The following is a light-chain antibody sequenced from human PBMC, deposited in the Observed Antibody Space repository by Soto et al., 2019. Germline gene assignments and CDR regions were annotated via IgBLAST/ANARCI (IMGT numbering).Light chain of an antibody. V-gene: IGKV3-20*01. CDR1: QSVSSSH. CDR2: AAS. Sequence: EIVLTQSPGTLSLSPGERATLSCRASQSVSSSHLAWYQQKRGQPPRLLIYAASNRATGIPDRFGGSGSGTDFTLTITRLEPEDFAVYSCQQYGTSPPITFGQGTRLDIK. J-gene: IGKJ5*01. CDR3: QQYGTSPPIT.